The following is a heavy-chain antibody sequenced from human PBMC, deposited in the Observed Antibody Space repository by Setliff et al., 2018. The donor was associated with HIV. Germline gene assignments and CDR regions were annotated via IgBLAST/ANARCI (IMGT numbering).Heavy chain of an antibody. J-gene: IGHJ2*01. CDR2: IYPGDSDT. V-gene: IGHV5-51*01. CDR1: GYSFTSYW. CDR3: ARHGRGSSPYWYFDL. Sequence: PGESLKISCQGSGYSFTSYWIAWVRQMPGKGLEWMGIIYPGDSDTRYSPSFQGQVTISADKSISTTYLQWSSLTASDTAMYYCARHGRGSSPYWYFDLWGRGTLVTVSS. D-gene: IGHD3-10*01.